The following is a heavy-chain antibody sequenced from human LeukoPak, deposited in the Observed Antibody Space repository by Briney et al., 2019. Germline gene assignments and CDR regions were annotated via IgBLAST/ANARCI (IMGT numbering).Heavy chain of an antibody. Sequence: SETLSLTCAVYGGSFSGYYWSWIRQPPGKGLEWIGEINHSGSTNYNPSLKSRVTISVDTSKNQFSLKLSSVTAADTAVYYCARIKNRYSYGYGRDFWGQGTMVTVSS. CDR2: INHSGST. V-gene: IGHV4-34*01. D-gene: IGHD5-18*01. J-gene: IGHJ3*01. CDR3: ARIKNRYSYGYGRDF. CDR1: GGSFSGYY.